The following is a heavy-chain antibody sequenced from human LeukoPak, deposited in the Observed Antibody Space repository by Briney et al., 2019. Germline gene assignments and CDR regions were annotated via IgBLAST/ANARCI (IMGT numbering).Heavy chain of an antibody. J-gene: IGHJ6*03. V-gene: IGHV1-18*01. D-gene: IGHD3-3*01. Sequence: GASVKVSCKASGYTFTSYGISWVRQAPGQGLEWMGWISAYNGNTNYAQKLQGRVTMTTDTSTSTAYMELRSLRSDDTAVYYCARVSREYYDFWSDYSYQPNYYYYMDVWGKGTTVTVSS. CDR3: ARVSREYYDFWSDYSYQPNYYYYMDV. CDR2: ISAYNGNT. CDR1: GYTFTSYG.